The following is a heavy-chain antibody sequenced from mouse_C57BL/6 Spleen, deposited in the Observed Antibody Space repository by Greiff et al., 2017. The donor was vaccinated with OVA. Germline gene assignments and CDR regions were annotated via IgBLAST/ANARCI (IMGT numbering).Heavy chain of an antibody. Sequence: EVKLMESGPGLVKPSQSLSLTCSVTGYSITSGYYWNWIRQSPGNKQEWMGYISYDGSTNYNPSLKNRISITRDTSKNQFFLKLNSVTTEDTATYYCARDYHYMDYWGQGTSVTVSS. V-gene: IGHV3-6*01. CDR3: ARDYHYMDY. D-gene: IGHD1-2*01. J-gene: IGHJ4*01. CDR1: GYSITSGYY. CDR2: ISYDGST.